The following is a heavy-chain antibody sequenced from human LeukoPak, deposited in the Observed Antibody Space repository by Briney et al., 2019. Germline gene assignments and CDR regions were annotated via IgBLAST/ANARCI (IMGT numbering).Heavy chain of an antibody. D-gene: IGHD3-10*01. V-gene: IGHV4-39*01. CDR2: IYYSGST. CDR3: ASFYFGRWFDS. CDR1: GGSISSSSYY. J-gene: IGHJ5*01. Sequence: SETLSLTCTVSGGSISSSSYYWGWIRQPPGKGLEWIGSIYYSGSTYYNPSLKSRVTISVDTSKNQFSLKLSPVTAADTAVYYCASFYFGRWFDSWGQGTLVTVSS.